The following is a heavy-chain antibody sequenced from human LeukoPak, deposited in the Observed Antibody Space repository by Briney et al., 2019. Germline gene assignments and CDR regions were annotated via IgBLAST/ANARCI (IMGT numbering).Heavy chain of an antibody. Sequence: ESGPTLVKPTQTLTLTCTFSGFSLSTSGMCVSWIRQPPGKALEWLAVIDWDDDKYYSTSLKTRLTISKDTSKNQVVLTMTNMDPVDTATYYCAWMVYHDILTGYFFDYWGQGTLVTVSS. CDR2: IDWDDDK. D-gene: IGHD3-9*01. CDR3: AWMVYHDILTGYFFDY. V-gene: IGHV2-70*01. CDR1: GFSLSTSGMC. J-gene: IGHJ4*02.